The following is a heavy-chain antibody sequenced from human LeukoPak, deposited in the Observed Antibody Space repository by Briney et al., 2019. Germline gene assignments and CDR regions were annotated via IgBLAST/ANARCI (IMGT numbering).Heavy chain of an antibody. CDR3: AKTSEVPRDFDY. D-gene: IGHD1-14*01. CDR2: ISSSSSYI. J-gene: IGHJ4*02. Sequence: GGSLRLSCATSGFTFSSYSFNWVRQAPGKGLEWVSSISSSSSYIYYADSVKGRFTISRDNSKNTLYLQMNSLRAEDTAVYYCAKTSEVPRDFDYWGQGTLVTVSS. V-gene: IGHV3-21*01. CDR1: GFTFSSYS.